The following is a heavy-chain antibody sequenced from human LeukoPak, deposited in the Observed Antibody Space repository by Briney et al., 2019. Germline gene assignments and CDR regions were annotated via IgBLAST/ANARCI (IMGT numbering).Heavy chain of an antibody. CDR3: AREIEGNFDY. CDR1: GGSISSYY. CDR2: IYYSGST. V-gene: IGHV4-59*01. D-gene: IGHD3-22*01. Sequence: SETLSLTCTVSGGSISSYYWSWIRQPPGKGLEWIGYIYYSGSTNYNPSLKSRVTISVDTSKNQFSLKLSSVTAADTAVYYCAREIEGNFDYWGRGTLVTVSS. J-gene: IGHJ4*02.